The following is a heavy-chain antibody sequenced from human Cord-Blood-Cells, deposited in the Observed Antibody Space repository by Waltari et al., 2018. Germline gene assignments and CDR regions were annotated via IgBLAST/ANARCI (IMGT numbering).Heavy chain of an antibody. CDR3: ARHPSAGYSYGYAFDI. J-gene: IGHJ3*02. CDR1: GGSISSSSYY. CDR2: IYYSGST. Sequence: QLQLQASGPGLVKPSETLSLTCTVSGGSISSSSYYWGWLRQPPGKGLEWIGSIYYSGSTYYNPSLKCRVTISVDTSKNQFSLKLSSVTAADTAVYYCARHPSAGYSYGYAFDIWGQGTMVTVSS. D-gene: IGHD5-18*01. V-gene: IGHV4-39*01.